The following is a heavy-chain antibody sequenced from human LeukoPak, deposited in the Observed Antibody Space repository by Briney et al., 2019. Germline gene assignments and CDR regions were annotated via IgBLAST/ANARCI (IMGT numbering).Heavy chain of an antibody. V-gene: IGHV3-7*03. D-gene: IGHD4-23*01. CDR2: IKEDGSEK. CDR3: AKADYGGSFDH. J-gene: IGHJ4*02. Sequence: GGSLRLSCAASGFTFSNYWMSWVRQAPGKGLEWVANIKEDGSEKYYVDSVKGRFTISRDNAKNSLYLQMNSLRAEDTALYYCAKADYGGSFDHWGQGTLVTVSS. CDR1: GFTFSNYW.